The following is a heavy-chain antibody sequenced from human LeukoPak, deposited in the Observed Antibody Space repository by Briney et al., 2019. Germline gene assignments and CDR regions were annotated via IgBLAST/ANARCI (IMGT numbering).Heavy chain of an antibody. CDR1: GFTFSSYW. Sequence: PGGSLRLSCVVSGFTFSSYWMNWVRQAPGKGLEWVANIHEDGSDKYYVDSVKGRFIISRDNAKNSLYLQMNSLRAEDTALYYCARTLRLGTPRAYDIWGRGTMVTVSS. V-gene: IGHV3-7*05. D-gene: IGHD1-14*01. CDR3: ARTLRLGTPRAYDI. J-gene: IGHJ3*02. CDR2: IHEDGSDK.